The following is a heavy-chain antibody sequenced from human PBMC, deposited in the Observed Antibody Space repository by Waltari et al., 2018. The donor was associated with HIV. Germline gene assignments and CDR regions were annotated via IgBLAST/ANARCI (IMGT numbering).Heavy chain of an antibody. CDR1: GFTFSDYY. V-gene: IGHV3-11*01. Sequence: QVQLVESGGGLVKPGGSLRLSCAASGFTFSDYYMSCIRKAPGKGLEWVSYSSSSGSTIYDADSVKGRFTIARDNAKNALYLQMNSLRAEDTAVYYCARDFRGEWAPDWGQGTLVTVSS. J-gene: IGHJ4*02. CDR3: ARDFRGEWAPD. D-gene: IGHD3-16*01. CDR2: SSSSGSTI.